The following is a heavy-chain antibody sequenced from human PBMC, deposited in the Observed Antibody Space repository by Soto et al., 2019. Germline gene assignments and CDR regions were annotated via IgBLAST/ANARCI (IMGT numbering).Heavy chain of an antibody. Sequence: EVQLVQSGAEVKKPGESLKISCKSSGYICSNYWIGWVRQMPGKGLEWLGIIYPDDSDTIYSPSCQGQVTISVDKSISTAFLPWSSLGTSDTAMSYCVRPRVVAASGYDGMDVWVQGTTVTVSS. D-gene: IGHD2-2*01. CDR2: IYPDDSDT. J-gene: IGHJ6*02. CDR1: GYICSNYW. CDR3: VRPRVVAASGYDGMDV. V-gene: IGHV5-51*01.